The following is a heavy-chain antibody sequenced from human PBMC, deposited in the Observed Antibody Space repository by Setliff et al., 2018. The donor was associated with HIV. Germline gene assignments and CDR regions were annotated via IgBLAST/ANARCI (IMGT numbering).Heavy chain of an antibody. CDR2: VYSSGTK. CDR1: GVTSGDYY. Sequence: PSETLSLTCTSSGVTSGDYYWTWIRQHPVKGLEWIGYVYSSGTKYYNPSLKSRLAISLDTSKNQFSLNLKSVTAADAAVCYCARGFCSGGFCHPNFYHYMDVWGKGTTVTVSS. V-gene: IGHV4-31*03. CDR3: ARGFCSGGFCHPNFYHYMDV. D-gene: IGHD2-15*01. J-gene: IGHJ6*03.